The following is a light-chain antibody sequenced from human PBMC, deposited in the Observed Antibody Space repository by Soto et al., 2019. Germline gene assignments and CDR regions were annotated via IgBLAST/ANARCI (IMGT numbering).Light chain of an antibody. CDR2: EVN. V-gene: IGLV2-14*01. CDR3: SSYTSSSLYV. Sequence: QSVLTQPASVSGSPGQSISFSCAGSNSDVGSSVYVSWYRQHPGKAPQLIIYEVNKRPSGVSNRFSGSKSGNTASLTISGLQAEDEADYYCSSYTSSSLYVFGTGTKVTVL. J-gene: IGLJ1*01. CDR1: NSDVGSSVY.